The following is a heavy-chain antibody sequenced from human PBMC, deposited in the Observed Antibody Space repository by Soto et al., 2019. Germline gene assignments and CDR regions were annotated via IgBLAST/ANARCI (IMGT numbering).Heavy chain of an antibody. D-gene: IGHD1-26*01. V-gene: IGHV3-33*01. CDR1: GFTFSSYG. Sequence: QVQLVESGGGVVQPGRSLRLSCAASGFTFSSYGMHWVRQAPGKGLEWVAVIWYDGSNKYYADSVKGRFTISRDNSKNTLYLQMYSLRAEDTAVYYCARDLGGAHFDYWGQGTLVTVSS. CDR2: IWYDGSNK. CDR3: ARDLGGAHFDY. J-gene: IGHJ4*02.